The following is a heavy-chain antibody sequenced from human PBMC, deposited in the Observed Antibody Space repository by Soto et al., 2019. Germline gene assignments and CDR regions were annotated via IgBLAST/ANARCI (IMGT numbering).Heavy chain of an antibody. CDR1: GFTFDDYT. V-gene: IGHV3-43*01. Sequence: GGSLRLSCATSGFTFDDYTMHWVRQAPGKGLEWVSLISWDGTNKFYADSVKGRFTISRDNTKNSLYLQMNSLRTEDTALYYCAKEAGTIYFDYWGQGALVTVSS. CDR3: AKEAGTIYFDY. D-gene: IGHD6-13*01. CDR2: ISWDGTNK. J-gene: IGHJ4*02.